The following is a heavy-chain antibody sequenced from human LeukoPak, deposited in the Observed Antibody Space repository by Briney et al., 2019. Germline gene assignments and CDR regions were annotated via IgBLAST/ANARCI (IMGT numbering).Heavy chain of an antibody. V-gene: IGHV1-69*04. CDR2: IIPILGIA. D-gene: IGHD5-24*01. CDR3: ARGGMATISAFDI. J-gene: IGHJ3*02. Sequence: SVKVSCKASGGTFSNYAISWVRQAPGQGLEWMGRIIPILGIANYAQMFQGRVTITADKSTSTAYMELSSLRSEDTAVYYCARGGMATISAFDIWGQGTMVTVSS. CDR1: GGTFSNYA.